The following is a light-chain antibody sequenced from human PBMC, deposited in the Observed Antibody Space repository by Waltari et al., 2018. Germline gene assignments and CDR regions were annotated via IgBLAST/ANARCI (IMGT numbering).Light chain of an antibody. J-gene: IGKJ4*01. CDR3: QQYGSSPPLT. Sequence: DIVLTQSPGTLSLSQGERATLSCRASQSVTSSYLAWYQQKPGQAPRLLMYGASSRATGIPDRFSGSGSGTDFTLTISRLEPEDFAVYYCQQYGSSPPLTFGGGTKVEIK. CDR2: GAS. CDR1: QSVTSSY. V-gene: IGKV3-20*01.